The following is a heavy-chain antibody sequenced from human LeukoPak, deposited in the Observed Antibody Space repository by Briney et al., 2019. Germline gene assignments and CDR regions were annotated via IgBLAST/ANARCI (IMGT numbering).Heavy chain of an antibody. CDR1: GYSISSGYY. Sequence: KPSETLSLTCTVSGYSISSGYYWGWIRQPPGKGLEWIGSIYHSGSTYYNPSLKSRVTISVDTSKNQFSLKLSSVTAADTVVYYCARSRDGYTGYFDYWGQGTLVTVSS. J-gene: IGHJ4*02. CDR3: ARSRDGYTGYFDY. CDR2: IYHSGST. V-gene: IGHV4-38-2*02. D-gene: IGHD5-24*01.